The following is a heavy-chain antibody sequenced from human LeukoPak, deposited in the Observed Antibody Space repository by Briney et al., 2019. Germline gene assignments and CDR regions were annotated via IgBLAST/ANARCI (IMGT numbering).Heavy chain of an antibody. Sequence: QPGGSLRLSCAASGFTFSSYGMHWVRQAPGKGLEWVAFIRYDGSNKYYADSVKGRFTISRDNSKNTLYLQMNSLRAEDTAVYYCARASLLRGGYDSSSWFDPWGQGTLVTVSS. CDR1: GFTFSSYG. CDR3: ARASLLRGGYDSSSWFDP. J-gene: IGHJ5*02. CDR2: IRYDGSNK. V-gene: IGHV3-30*02. D-gene: IGHD5-12*01.